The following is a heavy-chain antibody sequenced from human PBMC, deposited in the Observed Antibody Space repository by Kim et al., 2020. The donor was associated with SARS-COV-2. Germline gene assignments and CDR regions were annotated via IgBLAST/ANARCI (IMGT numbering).Heavy chain of an antibody. J-gene: IGHJ4*02. CDR2: GQK. V-gene: IGHV1-18*01. CDR3: AKDFGYMVDY. Sequence: GQKNYAQKVQGRLAMTTDISTSTAYMELRSLRSDDTAIYYCAKDFGYMVDYWGQGSLVTVSS. D-gene: IGHD5-18*01.